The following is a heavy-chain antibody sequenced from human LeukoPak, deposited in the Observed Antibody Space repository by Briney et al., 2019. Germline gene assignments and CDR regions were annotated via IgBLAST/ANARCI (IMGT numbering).Heavy chain of an antibody. D-gene: IGHD3-22*01. V-gene: IGHV3-11*01. CDR1: GFTLSDYY. J-gene: IGHJ4*02. CDR2: ISSSGSTI. Sequence: GGSLRLSCAASGFTLSDYYMSWIRQAPGRGLEWVSYISSSGSTIYYADSVKGRFTISRDNAKNSLYLQMNSLRAEDTAVYYCAKSSEPYYYDSSGPPPDYWGQGTLVTVSS. CDR3: AKSSEPYYYDSSGPPPDY.